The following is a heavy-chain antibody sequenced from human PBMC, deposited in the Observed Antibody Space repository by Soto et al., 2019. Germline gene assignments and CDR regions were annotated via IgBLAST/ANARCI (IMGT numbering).Heavy chain of an antibody. D-gene: IGHD3-9*01. CDR2: IYHSGNT. Sequence: SETLSLTCTVSGGSMSSGAYYWNWIRQHPGKGLEWIGYIYHSGNTYYNPSLRSRITISVDTSKNQFSLKLNSVSDADTAVYYCASSYTGYLDNWGQGTRVTSPQ. CDR1: GGSMSSGAYY. J-gene: IGHJ4*02. V-gene: IGHV4-31*03. CDR3: ASSYTGYLDN.